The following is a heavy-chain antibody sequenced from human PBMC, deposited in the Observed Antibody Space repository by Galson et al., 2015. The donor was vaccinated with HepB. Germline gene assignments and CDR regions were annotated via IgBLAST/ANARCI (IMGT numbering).Heavy chain of an antibody. CDR3: ARDSLGRGRTSHLTGWFDP. CDR2: ISAYNGNT. D-gene: IGHD3-16*01. Sequence: SVKVSCKASGYTFTSYGISWVRQAPGQGLEWMGWISAYNGNTNYAQKLQGRVTMTTDTSTSTAYMELRSLRSDDTAVYYCARDSLGRGRTSHLTGWFDPWGQGTLVTVSS. V-gene: IGHV1-18*01. CDR1: GYTFTSYG. J-gene: IGHJ5*02.